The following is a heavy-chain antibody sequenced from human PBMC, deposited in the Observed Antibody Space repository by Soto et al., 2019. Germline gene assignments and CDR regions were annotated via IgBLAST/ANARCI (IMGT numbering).Heavy chain of an antibody. V-gene: IGHV3-11*01. CDR2: ISSSGTGI. Sequence: RRLSCAASGCTFRYYYMTWIRQAPGKGLEWVSYISSSGTGIYYADSVKGRFTISRDNVKNSLYLQMSSLRAEDTAVYYCARAYSDAFDIRGQGTMVTVSS. CDR3: ARAYSDAFDI. D-gene: IGHD2-15*01. J-gene: IGHJ3*02. CDR1: GCTFRYYY.